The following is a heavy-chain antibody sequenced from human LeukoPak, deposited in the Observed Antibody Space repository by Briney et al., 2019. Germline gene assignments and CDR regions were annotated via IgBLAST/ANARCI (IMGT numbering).Heavy chain of an antibody. Sequence: GGSLRLPCAASGFTFSSYSMNWVRQTPGKGLEWVSYISSSSSTIYYADSVKGRFTISRDNAKNSLYLQMNSLRAEDTAVYYCARVGSGYDYQIGSFDYWGQGTLVTVSS. CDR1: GFTFSSYS. J-gene: IGHJ4*02. CDR3: ARVGSGYDYQIGSFDY. V-gene: IGHV3-48*04. D-gene: IGHD5-12*01. CDR2: ISSSSSTI.